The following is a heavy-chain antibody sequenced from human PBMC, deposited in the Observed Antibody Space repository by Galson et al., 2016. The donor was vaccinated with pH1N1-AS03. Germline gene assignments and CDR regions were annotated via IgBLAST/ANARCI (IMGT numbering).Heavy chain of an antibody. D-gene: IGHD4-17*01. Sequence: SLRLSCAASGFNLSTYWIHWVRQGPGKGLVWVSRISSDDSGTSYADSVRGRFTISRDDAKNTVFMQLNSLRPEDTAVYYCATFGGDPDYWGQGTLVPVSS. CDR3: ATFGGDPDY. CDR2: ISSDDSGT. V-gene: IGHV3-74*01. CDR1: GFNLSTYW. J-gene: IGHJ4*02.